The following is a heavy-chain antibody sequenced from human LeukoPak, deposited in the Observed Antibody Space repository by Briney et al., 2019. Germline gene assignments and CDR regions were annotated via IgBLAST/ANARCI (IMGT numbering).Heavy chain of an antibody. J-gene: IGHJ6*03. CDR3: AKARSPSTVTVYYYYYMDV. D-gene: IGHD4-11*01. CDR2: ISGSGGST. V-gene: IGHV3-23*01. Sequence: GGSLRLSCAASGFTFSSYAMSWVRQAPGKGLEWVSAISGSGGSTYYADSVKGRFTISRDNSKNTLYLQMNSLRAEDTAVYYCAKARSPSTVTVYYYYYMDVWGKGTTVTVSS. CDR1: GFTFSSYA.